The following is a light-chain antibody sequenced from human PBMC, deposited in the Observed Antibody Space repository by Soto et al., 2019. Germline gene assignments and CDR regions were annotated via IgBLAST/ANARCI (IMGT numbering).Light chain of an antibody. Sequence: DIVMTQSPDSLAVSLGERATINCKSSQSVLYRSNNKKYLAWYQQKPGQPPKLLIYWASTRESGVPERFSGSGSGTDLTLTISSLQAEDVAVYYCQQYYSTPYTFGQGTKLEIK. V-gene: IGKV4-1*01. CDR3: QQYYSTPYT. CDR1: QSVLYRSNNKKY. J-gene: IGKJ2*01. CDR2: WAS.